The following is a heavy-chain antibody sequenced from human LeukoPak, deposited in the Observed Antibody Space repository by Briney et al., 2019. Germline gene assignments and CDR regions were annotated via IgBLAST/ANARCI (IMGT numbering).Heavy chain of an antibody. D-gene: IGHD1-26*01. CDR1: GFIFSSYA. CDR2: ISSSSSYI. J-gene: IGHJ1*01. V-gene: IGHV3-21*01. CDR3: ARGRYSGSYYGEYFQH. Sequence: GGSLRLSCAASGFIFSSYAMSWVRQAPGKGLEWVSSISSSSSYIYYADSVKGRFTISRDNAKNSLYLQMNSLRAEDTAVYYCARGRYSGSYYGEYFQHWGQGTLVTVSS.